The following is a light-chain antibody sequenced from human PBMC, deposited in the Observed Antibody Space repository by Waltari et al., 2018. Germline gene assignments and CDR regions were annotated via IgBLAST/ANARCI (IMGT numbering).Light chain of an antibody. CDR2: DVT. CDR1: SSDVGGYNY. V-gene: IGLV2-14*01. CDR3: SSYTTSTWV. Sequence: QSALTQPASVSGSPGQSLTISCTGTSSDVGGYNYVSWYQQHPGKAPNLMIYDVTKRPSGVSNRFSGSKSANTASLTISGLQAEDEADYYCSSYTTSTWVFGGGTKLTVL. J-gene: IGLJ3*02.